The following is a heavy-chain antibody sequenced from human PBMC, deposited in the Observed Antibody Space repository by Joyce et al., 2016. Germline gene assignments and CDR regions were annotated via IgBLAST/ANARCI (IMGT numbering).Heavy chain of an antibody. D-gene: IGHD3-3*01. V-gene: IGHV3-21*01. Sequence: EVQLVESGGGLVKPGGSLKLSCAASGFIFSSYSMNWVRQGPGKGLEWVSSISSSSSYIYYADSVKGRFTISRDNAKNSLYLQMNSLRAEDTAVYYCARRSTDYDFWSGYYPENWFDPWGQGTLVTVSS. CDR2: ISSSSSYI. CDR3: ARRSTDYDFWSGYYPENWFDP. J-gene: IGHJ5*02. CDR1: GFIFSSYS.